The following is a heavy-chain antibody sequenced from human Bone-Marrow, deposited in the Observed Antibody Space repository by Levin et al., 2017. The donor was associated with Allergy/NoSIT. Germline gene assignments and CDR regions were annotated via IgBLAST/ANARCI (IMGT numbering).Heavy chain of an antibody. Sequence: GGSLRLSCAASGFTFSSYDMHWVRQATGKGLEWVSAIGTAGDTYYPGSVKGRFTISRENAKNSLYLQMNSLRAGDTAVYYCARAVGDYGYYYYGMDVWGQGTTVTVSS. CDR2: IGTAGDT. D-gene: IGHD4-17*01. CDR1: GFTFSSYD. V-gene: IGHV3-13*01. CDR3: ARAVGDYGYYYYGMDV. J-gene: IGHJ6*02.